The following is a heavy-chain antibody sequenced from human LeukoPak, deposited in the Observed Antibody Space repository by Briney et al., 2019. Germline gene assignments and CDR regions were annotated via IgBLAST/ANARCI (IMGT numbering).Heavy chain of an antibody. D-gene: IGHD3-22*01. CDR2: IYSGGST. CDR1: GFTVSSNY. Sequence: PGGSLRLSCAASGFTVSSNYMSWVRQAPGKGLEWVSVIYSGGSTYYADSVKGRFTISRHNSKNTLYLQMNSLRAEDTAVYYCARDLGYYDSSGHFDYWGQGTLVTVSS. V-gene: IGHV3-53*04. J-gene: IGHJ4*02. CDR3: ARDLGYYDSSGHFDY.